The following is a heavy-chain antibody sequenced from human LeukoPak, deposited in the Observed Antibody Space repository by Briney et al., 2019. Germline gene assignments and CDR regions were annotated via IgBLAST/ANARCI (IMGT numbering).Heavy chain of an antibody. J-gene: IGHJ2*01. CDR3: AGYSYGSGWYFDL. CDR2: ISSSGSTI. D-gene: IGHD5-18*01. V-gene: IGHV3-11*01. CDR1: GFTFSDYY. Sequence: GRSLRLSCAASGFTFSDYYMSWIRQAPGKGLEWVSYISSSGSTIYYADSVKGRFTISRDNAKNSLYLQMNSLRAEDTAVYYCAGYSYGSGWYFDLWGRGTLVTVSS.